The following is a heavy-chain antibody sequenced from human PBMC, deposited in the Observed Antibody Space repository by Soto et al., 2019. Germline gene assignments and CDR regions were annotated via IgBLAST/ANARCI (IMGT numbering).Heavy chain of an antibody. V-gene: IGHV4-59*01. CDR3: ARATQTVVAATFDY. CDR1: GGSISSYY. CDR2: IYYSGST. J-gene: IGHJ4*02. Sequence: PSETLSLTCTVSGGSISSYYWSWIRQPPGKGLEWIGYIYYSGSTNYNPSLKSRVTISVDTSKNQFSLKLSSVTAADTAVYYCARATQTVVAATFDYWGQGTMVTVSS. D-gene: IGHD2-15*01.